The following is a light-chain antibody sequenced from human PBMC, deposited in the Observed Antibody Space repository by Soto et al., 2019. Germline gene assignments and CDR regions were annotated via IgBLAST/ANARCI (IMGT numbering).Light chain of an antibody. Sequence: QSVLTQPPSVSGAPGQRVTISCTGSHSNIGAGFDVHWYHQIAGTAPKLLIYGNSNRPSGVPDRFSGSKSGTSASLAINGLQAEEEAHYYCQSYDNSLSGSWVFGGGTQLTVL. CDR3: QSYDNSLSGSWV. J-gene: IGLJ3*02. CDR1: HSNIGAGFD. CDR2: GNS. V-gene: IGLV1-40*01.